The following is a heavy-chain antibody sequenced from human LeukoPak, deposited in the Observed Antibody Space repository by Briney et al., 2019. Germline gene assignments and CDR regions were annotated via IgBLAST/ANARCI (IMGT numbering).Heavy chain of an antibody. Sequence: HSGGSLRLSCAASGFTFSSYAMTWVRQAPGKGLEWVSAISGSGDITYYADSVKGRFTISRDKSKNTLYLQMNSLRAEDTAVYYCARLPTFYYDSSHYHYDYWGQGTLVTVSS. J-gene: IGHJ4*02. CDR2: ISGSGDIT. CDR3: ARLPTFYYDSSHYHYDY. CDR1: GFTFSSYA. D-gene: IGHD3-22*01. V-gene: IGHV3-23*01.